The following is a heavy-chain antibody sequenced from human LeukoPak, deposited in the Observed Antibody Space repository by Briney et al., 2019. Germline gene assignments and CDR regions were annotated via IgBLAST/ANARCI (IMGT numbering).Heavy chain of an antibody. CDR1: GFTFSSYA. Sequence: PGGSLRLSCAASGFTFSSYAMSWVRQAPGKGLEWVSAISGSGGSTYYADSVKGRFTISRDNSKNTLYLQMNSLRVEDTAVYYCAKGLPFRYSSSWYLDYWGQGTLVTVSS. CDR2: ISGSGGST. CDR3: AKGLPFRYSSSWYLDY. D-gene: IGHD6-13*01. J-gene: IGHJ4*02. V-gene: IGHV3-23*01.